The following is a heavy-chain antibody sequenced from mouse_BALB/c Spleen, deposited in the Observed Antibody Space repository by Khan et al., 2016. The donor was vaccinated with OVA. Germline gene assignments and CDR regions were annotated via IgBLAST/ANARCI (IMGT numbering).Heavy chain of an antibody. D-gene: IGHD2-1*01. J-gene: IGHJ4*01. CDR2: IWGDGST. Sequence: VELVESGPGLVAPSQSLSITCTVSGFSLTNYGVNWVRQPPGEGLEWLGVIWGDGSTNYHSALKSRLSISKDNSKSQVFLKLNSLQTDDTATYYCARFEYYGNFYAMDYWGQGTSGTVSS. V-gene: IGHV2-3*01. CDR3: ARFEYYGNFYAMDY. CDR1: GFSLTNYG.